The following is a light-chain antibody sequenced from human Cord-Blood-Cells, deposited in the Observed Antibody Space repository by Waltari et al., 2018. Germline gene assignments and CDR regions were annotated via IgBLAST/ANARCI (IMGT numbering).Light chain of an antibody. CDR1: RDISSW. Sequence: DIQLTQSPSSVSASVGVRVTITCRAGRDISSWLAWYQQKPGKAPKLLMYAGSSVQSGVPSRFSGSGSGTDVTLTISSLQPDGVATYYCQRANSFPLTFGGGTKGEIK. CDR3: QRANSFPLT. CDR2: AGS. V-gene: IGKV1-12*01. J-gene: IGKJ4*01.